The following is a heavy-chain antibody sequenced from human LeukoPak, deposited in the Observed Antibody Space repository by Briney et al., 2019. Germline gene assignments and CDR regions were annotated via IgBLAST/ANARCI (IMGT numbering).Heavy chain of an antibody. J-gene: IGHJ4*02. CDR2: ISSSSSYI. V-gene: IGHV3-21*06. Sequence: GGSLRLSCAGSGFSFSSYSMTWVRQAPGKGLEWVSSISSSSSYIYYADSVKGRFTISRDNAKNTLYLQMNSLRAEDTAVYYCARDKGFGETDYWGQGTLVTVSS. D-gene: IGHD3-10*01. CDR1: GFSFSSYS. CDR3: ARDKGFGETDY.